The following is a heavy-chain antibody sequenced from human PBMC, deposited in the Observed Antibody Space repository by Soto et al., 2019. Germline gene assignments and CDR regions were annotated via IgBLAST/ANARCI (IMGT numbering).Heavy chain of an antibody. CDR3: ARDRSRAAGAYYYYYGRGV. CDR2: ISYDGSNK. V-gene: IGHV3-30-3*01. CDR1: GFTFSSYA. D-gene: IGHD6-6*01. J-gene: IGHJ6*02. Sequence: GESLKISCAASGFTFSSYAMHWVRQAPGKGLEWVAVISYDGSNKYYADSVKGRFTISRDNSKNTLYLQMNSLRAEDTAVYYCARDRSRAAGAYYYYYGRGVRGQGTTVSAAS.